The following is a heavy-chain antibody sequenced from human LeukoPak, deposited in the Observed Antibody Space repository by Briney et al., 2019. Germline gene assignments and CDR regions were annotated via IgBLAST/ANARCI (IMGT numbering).Heavy chain of an antibody. CDR2: IYYSGST. CDR1: GGSISSSSYY. Sequence: PSETLSLTCTVSGGSISSSSYYWGWIRQPPGKGLEWIGSIYYSGSTYYNPSLKSRVTISVDTSKNQFSLKLSSVTAADTAVYYCARTLPLYYYDSSGYYNREGFDYWGQGTLVTVSS. CDR3: ARTLPLYYYDSSGYYNREGFDY. D-gene: IGHD3-22*01. V-gene: IGHV4-39*01. J-gene: IGHJ4*02.